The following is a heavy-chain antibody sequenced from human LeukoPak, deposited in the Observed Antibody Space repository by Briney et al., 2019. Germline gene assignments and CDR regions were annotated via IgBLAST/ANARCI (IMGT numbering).Heavy chain of an antibody. CDR2: IYGDGSFT. Sequence: GGSLRLSCAASGFTFSNFWMHWVRQAPGKGLVWVALIYGDGSFTRYADSVKGRFTISRDNAKNTVYLQMNSLRVEDTAVYYCAKTPGSGWSYWGQGTLVTVSS. CDR1: GFTFSNFW. J-gene: IGHJ4*02. D-gene: IGHD6-19*01. V-gene: IGHV3-74*01. CDR3: AKTPGSGWSY.